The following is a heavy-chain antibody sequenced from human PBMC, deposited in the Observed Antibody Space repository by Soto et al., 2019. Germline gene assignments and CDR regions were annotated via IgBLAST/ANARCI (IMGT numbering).Heavy chain of an antibody. V-gene: IGHV1-2*02. D-gene: IGHD2-15*01. CDR1: GYSFTGYY. J-gene: IGHJ6*04. CDR2: INPNSGGT. Sequence: ASVKVSCKASGYSFTGYYMHWVRQAPGQGLEWMGWINPNSGGTNYAQKFQGRVTMTRDTSISTAYMELSRLRSDDTAVYYCARDGSPLVAANTHGPYYYYGMDVWGKGTTVTVSS. CDR3: ARDGSPLVAANTHGPYYYYGMDV.